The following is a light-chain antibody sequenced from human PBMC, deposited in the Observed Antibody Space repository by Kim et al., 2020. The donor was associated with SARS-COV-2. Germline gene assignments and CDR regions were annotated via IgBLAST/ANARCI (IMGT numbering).Light chain of an antibody. Sequence: LSPGERAPLSCRARQSVTSGDLAWYQQRTGQAPRLLIYGASSRATGIPDRFSGSGSGTDFTLTISRLEPEDFAVYYCQQYGSSPRTFGQGTKLEI. CDR1: QSVTSGD. J-gene: IGKJ2*01. CDR2: GAS. CDR3: QQYGSSPRT. V-gene: IGKV3-20*01.